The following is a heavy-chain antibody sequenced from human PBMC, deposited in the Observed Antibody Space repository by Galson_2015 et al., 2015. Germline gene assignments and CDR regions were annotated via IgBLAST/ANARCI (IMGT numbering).Heavy chain of an antibody. CDR1: GGTFSSYA. CDR2: IIPIFRTA. J-gene: IGHJ6*03. D-gene: IGHD2-15*01. CDR3: ARAYCSGGSCYSGGQYYYFHMDV. Sequence: SCKASGGTFSSYAINWVRQAPGQGLAWVGGIIPIFRTANYAQKFQGRVTITADESTSTAYMDLSSLRSEDTALYYCARAYCSGGSCYSGGQYYYFHMDVWGKGTTVTVSS. V-gene: IGHV1-69*01.